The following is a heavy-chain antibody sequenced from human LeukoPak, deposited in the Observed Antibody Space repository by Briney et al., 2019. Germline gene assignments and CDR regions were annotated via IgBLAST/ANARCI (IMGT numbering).Heavy chain of an antibody. Sequence: PGGSLRLSCAASGFTFSSYGMHWVRRAPGKGLEWVAVISYDGSNKYYADSVKGRFTISRDNSKNTLYLQMNSLRAEDTAVYYCAKGAAAGIDYWGQGTLVTVSS. CDR3: AKGAAAGIDY. CDR2: ISYDGSNK. V-gene: IGHV3-30*18. J-gene: IGHJ4*02. D-gene: IGHD6-13*01. CDR1: GFTFSSYG.